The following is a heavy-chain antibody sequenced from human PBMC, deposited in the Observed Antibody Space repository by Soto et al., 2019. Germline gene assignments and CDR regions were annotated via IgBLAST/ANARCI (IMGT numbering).Heavy chain of an antibody. V-gene: IGHV4-34*01. D-gene: IGHD3-10*01. CDR3: ARARKDYYGSGSFTVDY. Sequence: QVQLQQWGAGLLKPSETLSLTCAVYGGSFSGYYWRWIRQPPGKGLAWIGEINHSGSTNYNPSLKSRVTISVDTSKNQFSLKLSSVTAADTAVYYCARARKDYYGSGSFTVDYWGQGTLVTVSS. CDR2: INHSGST. CDR1: GGSFSGYY. J-gene: IGHJ4*02.